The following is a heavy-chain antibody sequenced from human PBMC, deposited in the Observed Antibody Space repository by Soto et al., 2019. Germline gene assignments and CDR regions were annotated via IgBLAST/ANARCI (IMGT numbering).Heavy chain of an antibody. CDR2: INSDGSST. Sequence: GGSLRLSCAASGFTFSSYWMHWVRQAPGKGLVWVSRINSDGSSTSYADSVKGRFTISRDNAKNTLYVQMNSLRAEDTAVYYCARDRYYYDSSGYFTRAYGGQGTLVTVSS. J-gene: IGHJ4*02. V-gene: IGHV3-74*01. CDR1: GFTFSSYW. CDR3: ARDRYYYDSSGYFTRAY. D-gene: IGHD3-22*01.